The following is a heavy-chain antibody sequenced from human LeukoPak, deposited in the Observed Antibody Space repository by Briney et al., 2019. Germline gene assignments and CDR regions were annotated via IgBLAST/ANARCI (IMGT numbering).Heavy chain of an antibody. J-gene: IGHJ4*02. V-gene: IGHV1-69*13. CDR2: IIPIFGTA. Sequence: GASVKVSCTASGGTFSSYAISWVRQAPRQGLEWMGGIIPIFGTANYAQKFQGRVTITADESTSTAYMELSSLRSEDTAVYYCARAYGGDYFDYWGQGTLVTVPS. CDR1: GGTFSSYA. D-gene: IGHD3-10*01. CDR3: ARAYGGDYFDY.